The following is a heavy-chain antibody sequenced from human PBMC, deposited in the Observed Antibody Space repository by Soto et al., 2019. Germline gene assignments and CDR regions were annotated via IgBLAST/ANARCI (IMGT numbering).Heavy chain of an antibody. D-gene: IGHD6-19*01. CDR2: ISYDGSNK. V-gene: IGHV3-30*18. Sequence: PGGSLRLSCAASGFTFRSSGMHWSRQAPGKGLEWVAVISYDGSNKYYADSVKGRFTISRDNSKNTLYLQMNSLRAEDTAVYYCAKDRSSGWSPDSMDFDYWGQGTLVTVSS. CDR1: GFTFRSSG. J-gene: IGHJ4*02. CDR3: AKDRSSGWSPDSMDFDY.